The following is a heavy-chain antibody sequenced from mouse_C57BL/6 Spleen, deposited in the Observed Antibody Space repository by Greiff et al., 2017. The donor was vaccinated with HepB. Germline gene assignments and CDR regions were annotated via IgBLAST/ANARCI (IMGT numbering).Heavy chain of an antibody. D-gene: IGHD1-1*01. CDR2: IDPSDSET. J-gene: IGHJ4*01. Sequence: VQLQQSGAELVRPGSSVKLSCKASGYTFTSYWMHWVKQRPIQGLEWIGNIDPSDSETHYNQKFKDKATLTVDKSSSTAYMQLSSLTSEDSAVYYCARLSSDYAMDYWGQGTSVTVSS. V-gene: IGHV1-52*01. CDR1: GYTFTSYW. CDR3: ARLSSDYAMDY.